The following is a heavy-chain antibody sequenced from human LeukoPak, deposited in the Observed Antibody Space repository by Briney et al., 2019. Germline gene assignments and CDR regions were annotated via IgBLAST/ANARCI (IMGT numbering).Heavy chain of an antibody. D-gene: IGHD3-10*01. CDR1: RYTFTDYY. Sequence: ASVKVSCTASRYTFTDYYMHWVRQAPGQGLEWMGWINPNSGGTDYAQKFQGSVTMTRDTSITTAYMELSSLRSDDTAVYYCAAGGGQYYFDYWGQGTLVTVSS. J-gene: IGHJ4*02. CDR3: AAGGGQYYFDY. CDR2: INPNSGGT. V-gene: IGHV1-2*02.